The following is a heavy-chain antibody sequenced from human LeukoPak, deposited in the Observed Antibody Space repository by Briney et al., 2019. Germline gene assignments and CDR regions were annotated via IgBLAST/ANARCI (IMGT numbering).Heavy chain of an antibody. CDR2: INHSRDT. D-gene: IGHD6-6*01. V-gene: IGHV4-34*01. J-gene: IGHJ3*01. CDR3: AKVYSSSSRDSFDV. CDR1: GASFSGYY. Sequence: PSETLSLTCAVYGASFSGYYWSWVRQPPGKGLEWIGEINHSRDTTYNPSLKSRVIMSVDTCSSQFSLRLSSVTAADTAVYYCAKVYSSSSRDSFDVWGQGTMVTVSS.